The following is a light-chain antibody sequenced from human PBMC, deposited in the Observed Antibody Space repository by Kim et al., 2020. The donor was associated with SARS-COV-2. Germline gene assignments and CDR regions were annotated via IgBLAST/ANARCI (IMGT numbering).Light chain of an antibody. CDR2: DAS. J-gene: IGKJ2*01. CDR1: QDISNW. Sequence: DIQMTQSPSSVSASVGDRVTINCRARQDISNWLAWYQQKPGRAPKLLIYDASSLRSGVPSRFSGSGSGTDFTLTISSLQPEDFATYYCQQANSIPYTFGQGTKLE. V-gene: IGKV1-12*01. CDR3: QQANSIPYT.